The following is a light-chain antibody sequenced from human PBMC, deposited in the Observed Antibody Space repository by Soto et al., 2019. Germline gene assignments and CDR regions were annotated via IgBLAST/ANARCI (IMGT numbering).Light chain of an antibody. J-gene: IGKJ1*01. CDR2: GAS. CDR3: HQYNSWPRG. Sequence: EIVMSQSPDTLSVSQGERAILSCRASQSVSSNLAWYQQKLGQALRLVLLGASTRAVGVPARFSGSESGTEFTPTISSLQSEDFAVYHCHQYNSWPRGFGQGTKVDI. CDR1: QSVSSN. V-gene: IGKV3-15*01.